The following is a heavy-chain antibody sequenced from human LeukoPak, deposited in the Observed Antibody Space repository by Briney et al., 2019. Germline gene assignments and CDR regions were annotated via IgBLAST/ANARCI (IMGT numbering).Heavy chain of an antibody. V-gene: IGHV3-23*01. CDR3: AKGGGWFNELFLLDY. CDR2: IGGSGVST. CDR1: GYTFSSYA. D-gene: IGHD3-10*01. J-gene: IGHJ4*02. Sequence: GGSLRLPCAASGYTFSSYAINWVRQTPGKGLEWVSGIGGSGVSTYYADSVKGRFTISRDNSKNTLYLQMNSLRAEDTAVYYCAKGGGWFNELFLLDYWGQGTLVTVSS.